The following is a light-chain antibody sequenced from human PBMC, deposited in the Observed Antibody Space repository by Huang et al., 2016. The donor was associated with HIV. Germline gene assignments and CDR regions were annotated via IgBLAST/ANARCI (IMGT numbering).Light chain of an antibody. Sequence: DIVMTQSPLSLSVTPGEPASISCRSSQSLLQSNGYSYLDWYVQKPGQSPQLLIYLGSSRASGVPDRVSGSASGTDFSLRISRVEAEDVGVYYCMQALQTPWTFDQGTKVEIK. CDR1: QSLLQSNGYSY. CDR2: LGS. CDR3: MQALQTPWT. J-gene: IGKJ1*01. V-gene: IGKV2-28*01.